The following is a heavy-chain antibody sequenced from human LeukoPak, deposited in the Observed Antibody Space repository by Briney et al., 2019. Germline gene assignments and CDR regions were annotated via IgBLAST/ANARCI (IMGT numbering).Heavy chain of an antibody. J-gene: IGHJ4*02. CDR1: GGSISSDY. CDR3: AEINYYDTSGYLDK. V-gene: IGHV3-23*01. CDR2: ISGSGEST. Sequence: ETLSLTCTVSGGSISSDYWSWVRQAPGKGLEWVSGISGSGESTYYVDSVKGRFTISRDNSKNTLYLQMNSLRAEDTAVYYCAEINYYDTSGYLDKWGQGTLVTVSS. D-gene: IGHD3-22*01.